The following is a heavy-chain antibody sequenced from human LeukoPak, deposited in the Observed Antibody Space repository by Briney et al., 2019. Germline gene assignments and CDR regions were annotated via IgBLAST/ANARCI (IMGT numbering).Heavy chain of an antibody. V-gene: IGHV3-23*01. CDR3: AKGGRRHYGDYVAF. D-gene: IGHD4-17*01. CDR2: ISASGDNT. CDR1: GFTITDHH. J-gene: IGHJ4*02. Sequence: PGGSLRLSCAASGFTITDHHMDWVRQAPGKGLEWVSVISASGDNTYYADSVKGRFTISRDDSKNTVYLQMNSLRADDTAVYHCAKGGRRHYGDYVAFWGQGTLVTVSS.